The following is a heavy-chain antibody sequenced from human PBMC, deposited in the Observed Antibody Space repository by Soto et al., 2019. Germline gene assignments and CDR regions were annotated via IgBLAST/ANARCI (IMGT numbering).Heavy chain of an antibody. J-gene: IGHJ4*02. V-gene: IGHV4-30-2*01. Sequence: QLQLQESGSGLVKPSQTLSLTCAVSGGSISGTTYSWSWIRQPPGKGLEWIGYIYDSGNTYYNPSLKSQVSITVDRSKTQFSLKLSSVTAADTAVYYCARGQGAAAGHSNFDYWGQGALVTVSS. CDR3: ARGQGAAAGHSNFDY. CDR2: IYDSGNT. D-gene: IGHD6-13*01. CDR1: GGSISGTTYS.